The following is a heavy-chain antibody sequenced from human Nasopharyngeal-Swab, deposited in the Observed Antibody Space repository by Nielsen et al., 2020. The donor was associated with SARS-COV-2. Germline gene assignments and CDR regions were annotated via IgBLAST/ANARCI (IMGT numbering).Heavy chain of an antibody. D-gene: IGHD6-19*01. CDR2: ISGSGGST. CDR1: GFTFSSYA. V-gene: IGHV3-23*01. Sequence: GESLKISCAASGFTFSSYAMSWVRQAPGKGLEWVSAISGSGGSTYYADSVKGRFTISGDNSKNTLYLQMNSLRAEDTAVYYCAKDTVAGTLDFDYWGQGTLVTVSS. J-gene: IGHJ4*02. CDR3: AKDTVAGTLDFDY.